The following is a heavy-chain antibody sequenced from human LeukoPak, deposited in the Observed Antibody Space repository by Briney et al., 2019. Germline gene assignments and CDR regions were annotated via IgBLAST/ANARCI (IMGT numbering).Heavy chain of an antibody. CDR3: ARGFGYSTNYFDY. J-gene: IGHJ4*02. V-gene: IGHV4-34*01. Sequence: SETLSLTCAVYGGSFSGYHWSWIRQPPGKGLEWIGEINHSGSTNYNPSLKSRVTISVDTSKNQFSLKLSSVTAADTAVYYCARGFGYSTNYFDYWGQGTLVTVSS. CDR1: GGSFSGYH. D-gene: IGHD6-13*01. CDR2: INHSGST.